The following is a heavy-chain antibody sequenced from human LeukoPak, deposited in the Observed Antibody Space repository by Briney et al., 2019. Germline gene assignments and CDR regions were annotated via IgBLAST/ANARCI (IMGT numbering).Heavy chain of an antibody. J-gene: IGHJ4*02. CDR3: AKLSPNWNYNFDY. CDR2: ISGSGGST. CDR1: GFTFSSYA. Sequence: GGSLRLSCAASGFTFSSYAMSWVRQAPGKGLERVSAISGSGGSTYYADSVQGRFTISRDNSKNTLYLQMNSLRAEDTAVYYCAKLSPNWNYNFDYWGQGTLVTVSP. D-gene: IGHD1-7*01. V-gene: IGHV3-23*01.